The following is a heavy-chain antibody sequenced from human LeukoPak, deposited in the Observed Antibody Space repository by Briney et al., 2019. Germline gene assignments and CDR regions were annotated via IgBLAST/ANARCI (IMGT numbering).Heavy chain of an antibody. CDR3: AKDDAWLRFGE. J-gene: IGHJ1*01. V-gene: IGHV3-23*01. CDR1: GFTFSNHG. Sequence: GGSLRLSCAASGFTFSNHGMNWVRQAPGKGLEWVSGISPSGDITYYADSVKGRFTISRDNSKNTLYQEVISLTAEDTAVYYCAKDDAWLRFGEWSQGTLVTVSS. D-gene: IGHD3-10*01. CDR2: ISPSGDIT.